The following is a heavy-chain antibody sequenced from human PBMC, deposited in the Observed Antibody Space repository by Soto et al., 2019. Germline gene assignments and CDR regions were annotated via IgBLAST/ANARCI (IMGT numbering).Heavy chain of an antibody. CDR3: ARPFDFPDAFDI. Sequence: PGESLKISCKGSGYNFTSYWIVWVRQMPGKGLEWMGIIYPGDSDMRYSPSFQGQVTTSADKSISTAYLQWSSLKASDTAMYYCARPFDFPDAFDIWGQGTMVTVSS. J-gene: IGHJ3*02. V-gene: IGHV5-51*01. CDR1: GYNFTSYW. CDR2: IYPGDSDM. D-gene: IGHD3-9*01.